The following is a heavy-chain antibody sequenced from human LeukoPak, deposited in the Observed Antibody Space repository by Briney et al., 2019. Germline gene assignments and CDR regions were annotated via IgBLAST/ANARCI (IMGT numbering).Heavy chain of an antibody. D-gene: IGHD3-22*01. CDR2: IYYIGST. CDR3: ARRPYSDSSGFYPN. V-gene: IGHV4-39*01. CDR1: GASISSSGYY. J-gene: IGHJ4*02. Sequence: SETLSLTCIVSGASISSSGYYWVWLPQPPGKGLEWIGSIYYIGSTYYNPSLKSRVTISVDTSKNQFSLKLSSVTAADTAVYYCARRPYSDSSGFYPNWGQGTLVTVSS.